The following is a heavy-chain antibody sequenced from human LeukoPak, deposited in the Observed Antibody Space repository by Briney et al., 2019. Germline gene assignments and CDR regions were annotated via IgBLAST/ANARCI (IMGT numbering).Heavy chain of an antibody. J-gene: IGHJ4*02. V-gene: IGHV4-61*02. Sequence: SETLSLTCTVSGGSISSGSYYGSWIRQPAGKGLEWMGRIYTSGSTTYNPSLTSRGTISGDTSDNQFSLRLSSVTAADTAVYYCARASYSYDISGWVPFDYWGQGTLVTVSS. CDR3: ARASYSYDISGWVPFDY. D-gene: IGHD3-22*01. CDR2: IYTSGST. CDR1: GGSISSGSYY.